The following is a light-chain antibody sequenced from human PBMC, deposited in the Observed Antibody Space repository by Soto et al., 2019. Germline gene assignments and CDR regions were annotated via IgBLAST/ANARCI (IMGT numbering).Light chain of an antibody. CDR1: QSVAYTSNKKTY. CDR3: QQYYSPLWT. CDR2: WSS. V-gene: IGKV4-1*01. Sequence: DIVMTQSPDSLAVSLGERATINCKASQSVAYTSNKKTYVAWYQQKAGQPPKLLLYWSSTRASGVPDRFSGSGSGTDFTLTISSLQAEDVDVYYCQQYYSPLWTFGQGAKVQIK. J-gene: IGKJ1*01.